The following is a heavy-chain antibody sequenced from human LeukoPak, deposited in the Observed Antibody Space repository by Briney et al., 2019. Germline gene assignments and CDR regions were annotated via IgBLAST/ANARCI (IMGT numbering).Heavy chain of an antibody. J-gene: IGHJ4*02. V-gene: IGHV1-24*01. CDR1: GYTLTELS. D-gene: IGHD3-22*01. Sequence: GASVKVSCKVSGYTLTELSMHWVRQAPGKGLEWMGGFDPEDGETINAQKFQGRVTMTEDTSTDTAYMELSSLRSEDTAVYYCATDRGGSYYYYDSSGYYLRSLRGFDYWGRGTLVTVPS. CDR3: ATDRGGSYYYYDSSGYYLRSLRGFDY. CDR2: FDPEDGET.